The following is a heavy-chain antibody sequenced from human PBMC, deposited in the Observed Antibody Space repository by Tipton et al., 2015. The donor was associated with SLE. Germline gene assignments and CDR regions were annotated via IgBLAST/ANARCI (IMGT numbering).Heavy chain of an antibody. D-gene: IGHD6-19*01. CDR2: IYHSGTT. V-gene: IGHV4-30-2*02. Sequence: TLSLTCAVSGGSISSGAYSWSWIRQPPGKGLEWIGYIYHSGTTYYNPSLKSRVTISVDTSKNQFYLNLRSVTAADTAVYYCARSSGWDAEYFQDWGQGTLVTVSS. CDR3: ARSSGWDAEYFQD. J-gene: IGHJ1*01. CDR1: GGSISSGAYS.